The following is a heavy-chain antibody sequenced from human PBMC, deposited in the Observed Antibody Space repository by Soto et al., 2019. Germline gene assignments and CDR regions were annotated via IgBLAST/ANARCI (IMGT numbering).Heavy chain of an antibody. CDR3: GKGATTYLGYFDY. D-gene: IGHD1-1*01. CDR1: GFTFNDYA. V-gene: IGHV3-9*01. J-gene: IGHJ4*02. CDR2: ISWNSGSI. Sequence: EVQLVESGGGLVQPGRSLRLSCAASGFTFNDYAMHWVRQAPGKGLEWVSGISWNSGSIGYADSVKGRFTISRDNAKNSLYLQMNSLRAEDTALYYCGKGATTYLGYFDYWGQGPLVTVSS.